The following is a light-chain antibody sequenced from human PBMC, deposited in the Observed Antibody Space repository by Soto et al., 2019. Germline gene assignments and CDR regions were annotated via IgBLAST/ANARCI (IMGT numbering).Light chain of an antibody. CDR2: LNSDGSH. J-gene: IGLJ3*02. V-gene: IGLV4-69*01. Sequence: QLVLTQSPSASASLGASVKLTCTLSSGHSSYAIAWHQQQPEKGPRYLMKLNSDGSHSKGDGIPDRCSGSSSGAERSLTMSSLQSEDEADYYCQTWGTGTRGVFGGGTKLTVL. CDR1: SGHSSYA. CDR3: QTWGTGTRGV.